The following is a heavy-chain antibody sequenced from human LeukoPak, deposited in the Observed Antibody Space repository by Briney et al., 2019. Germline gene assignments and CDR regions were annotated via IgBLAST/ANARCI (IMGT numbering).Heavy chain of an antibody. V-gene: IGHV4-59*01. CDR2: IYYNGDT. Sequence: SETLSLTCTVSSGSISSYYWSWVRQPPGKGLGWIGYIYYNGDTNYNASLKSRVTISVDTSKNQFSLELSSVTAADTAVYYCTRGGWSYDYWGQGTLVTVSS. D-gene: IGHD6-19*01. CDR1: SGSISSYY. J-gene: IGHJ4*02. CDR3: TRGGWSYDY.